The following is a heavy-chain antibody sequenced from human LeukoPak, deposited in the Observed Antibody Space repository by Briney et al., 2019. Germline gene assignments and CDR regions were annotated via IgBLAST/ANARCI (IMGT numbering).Heavy chain of an antibody. CDR3: PRDLGELLPLWGVHY. CDR2: ISFDGINK. J-gene: IGHJ4*02. Sequence: GGSLRLSCAASGFTFSSYAMRWVGQATGKGLEWVAVISFDGINKYYAYSVKRRFPISTYNSTYTLFLQMNSLRAEDTAVYYCPRDLGELLPLWGVHYSGQGTLVTVSS. V-gene: IGHV3-30-3*01. D-gene: IGHD1-26*01. CDR1: GFTFSSYA.